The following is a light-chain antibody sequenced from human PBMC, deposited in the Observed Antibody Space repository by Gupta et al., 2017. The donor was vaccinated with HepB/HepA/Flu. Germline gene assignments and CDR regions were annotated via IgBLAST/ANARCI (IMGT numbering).Light chain of an antibody. CDR2: DVS. CDR1: SSDVGSYNL. J-gene: IGLJ1*01. V-gene: IGLV2-23*02. Sequence: QPALTQPASVSASPGQSITSSCTRTSSDVGSYNLVSWYQQQQGKAPNRMMVDVSKRPSGVSKRFAGSKPGTKASLTISGLKAEDEAEDDCCSYAACSTFWVFGTGTKLTVL. CDR3: CSYAACSTFWV.